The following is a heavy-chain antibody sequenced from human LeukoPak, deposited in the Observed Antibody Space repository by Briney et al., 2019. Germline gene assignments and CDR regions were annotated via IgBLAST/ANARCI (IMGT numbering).Heavy chain of an antibody. CDR1: GFTFSSYA. CDR2: ISGSGGST. CDR3: AKDRIAVAGTVVDY. V-gene: IGHV3-23*01. Sequence: GGSLRLSCAASGFTFSSYAMSWVRQAPGKGLEWGSGISGSGGSTYYADSVKGRFTISRDNSKNTLYLQMNSLRAEDTAVYYCAKDRIAVAGTVVDYWGQGTLVTVSS. J-gene: IGHJ4*02. D-gene: IGHD6-19*01.